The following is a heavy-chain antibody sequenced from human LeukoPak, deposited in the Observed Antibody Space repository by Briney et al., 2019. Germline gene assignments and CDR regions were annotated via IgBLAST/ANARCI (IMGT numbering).Heavy chain of an antibody. D-gene: IGHD2-8*01. CDR1: GFTFSSYE. V-gene: IGHV3-48*03. J-gene: IGHJ4*02. CDR3: ARSSSWTYAIYHY. Sequence: GGSLRLSCAASGFTFSSYEMNWVRQAPGKGLEWVSYISSSGSTIYYADSVKGRFTISRDNAENSLYLQMNSLRAEDTAVYYCARSSSWTYAIYHYWGQGTLVTVSS. CDR2: ISSSGSTI.